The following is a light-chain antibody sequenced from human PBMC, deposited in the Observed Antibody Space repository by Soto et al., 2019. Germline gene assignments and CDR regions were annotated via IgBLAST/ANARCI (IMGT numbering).Light chain of an antibody. J-gene: IGLJ2*01. CDR1: SSSIGNNA. CDR2: YDD. CDR3: AAWDDSLNGSVV. Sequence: QSVVTQPPSVSEAPRQRVTISCSGSSSSIGNNAVNWYQQLPGKAPKLLIYYDDVLPSGVSDRFSGSKSGTSASLAISGLQSEDEADYYCAAWDDSLNGSVVFGGGTKLTVL. V-gene: IGLV1-36*01.